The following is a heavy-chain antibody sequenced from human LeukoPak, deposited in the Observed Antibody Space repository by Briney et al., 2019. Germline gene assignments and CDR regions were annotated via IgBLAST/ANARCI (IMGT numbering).Heavy chain of an antibody. J-gene: IGHJ3*02. D-gene: IGHD3-9*01. CDR1: RFTFRSYT. CDR2: ISSSTAYI. Sequence: PGGSLRLSCAASRFTFRSYTMNWVRQAPGKGLEWVASISSSTAYIYYADSLRGRFTISRDSTKSSLYLQMSSLRAEDTAVYYCAREGLLTRLSSGDAFDIWGQGTMVTVSS. V-gene: IGHV3-21*01. CDR3: AREGLLTRLSSGDAFDI.